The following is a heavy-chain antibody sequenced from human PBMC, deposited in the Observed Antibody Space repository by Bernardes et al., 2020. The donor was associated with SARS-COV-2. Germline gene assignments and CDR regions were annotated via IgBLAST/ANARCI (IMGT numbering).Heavy chain of an antibody. J-gene: IGHJ6*02. D-gene: IGHD3-22*01. CDR2: IWYDGSNK. CDR3: AREGAWDSSGIGMDV. CDR1: GFTFSSYG. Sequence: GSLRLSFAASGFTFSSYGMHWVRQAPGKGLEWVAVIWYDGSNKYYADSVKGRFTISRDNSKNTLYLQMNSLRAEDTAVYYCAREGAWDSSGIGMDVWGQGTTVTVSS. V-gene: IGHV3-33*01.